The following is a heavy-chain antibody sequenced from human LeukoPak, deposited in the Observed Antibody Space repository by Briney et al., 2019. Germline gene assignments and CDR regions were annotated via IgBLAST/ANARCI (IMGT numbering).Heavy chain of an antibody. J-gene: IGHJ4*02. D-gene: IGHD2-2*03. CDR2: IRYDGSNK. Sequence: GGSLRLSCAASGFTFPDYGMSWVRQAPGKGLEWVAFIRYDGSNKYYADSVKGRFTISRDNSKNTLYLQMNSLRAEDTAVYYCAKSPLDIVVVPAAKMLGDYFDYWGQGTLVTVSS. CDR1: GFTFPDYG. V-gene: IGHV3-30*02. CDR3: AKSPLDIVVVPAAKMLGDYFDY.